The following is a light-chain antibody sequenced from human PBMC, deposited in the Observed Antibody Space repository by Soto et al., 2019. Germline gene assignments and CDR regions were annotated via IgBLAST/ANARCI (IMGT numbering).Light chain of an antibody. J-gene: IGKJ1*01. Sequence: ETVLTQSPGTLSLSAGERATLSCRASLSVASGYLVWYQQKPGQTPTVLIYGASTRAAGIPDRFSGSGSGTDFTLTISRLEPEDFAVYYCQLYESSPTFGQGTKVDIK. CDR2: GAS. V-gene: IGKV3-20*01. CDR1: LSVASGY. CDR3: QLYESSPT.